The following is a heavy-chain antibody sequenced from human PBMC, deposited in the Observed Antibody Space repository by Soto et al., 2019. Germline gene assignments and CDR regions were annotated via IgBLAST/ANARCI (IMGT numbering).Heavy chain of an antibody. J-gene: IGHJ5*02. Sequence: ASVKVSCKASGGTFSSYAISWVRQAPGQGLEWMGGIIPIFGTANYAQKFQGRVTITADKSTSTAYMELSRLRSEDTAVYYCAGQRVVPAAKDIMCWLDPWGQETLVTVYS. CDR2: IIPIFGTA. CDR3: AGQRVVPAAKDIMCWLDP. V-gene: IGHV1-69*06. D-gene: IGHD2-2*01. CDR1: GGTFSSYA.